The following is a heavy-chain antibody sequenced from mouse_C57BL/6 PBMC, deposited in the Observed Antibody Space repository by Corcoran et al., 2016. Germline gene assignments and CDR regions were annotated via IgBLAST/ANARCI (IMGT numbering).Heavy chain of an antibody. V-gene: IGHV9-3*01. CDR3: ARRKDDGYSYYFDY. J-gene: IGHJ2*01. CDR1: GYTFTIYG. CDR2: INTYSGVP. Sequence: QIQLVQSGPELKKPGETVKISCKASGYTFTIYGMSWVKQAPGNGLKWMGWINTYSGVPTYADDFKGRFAFSLETSASTAYLQINNLKNEDTATYVCARRKDDGYSYYFDYWGQGTTLTVSS. D-gene: IGHD2-3*01.